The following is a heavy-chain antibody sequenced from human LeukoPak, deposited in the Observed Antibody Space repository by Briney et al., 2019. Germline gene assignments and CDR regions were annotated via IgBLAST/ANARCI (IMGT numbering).Heavy chain of an antibody. D-gene: IGHD4-17*01. CDR2: INHSGST. CDR1: GGSFSGYY. Sequence: KPSETLSLTCAVYGGSFSGYYWSWIRQPPGKGLEWIGEINHSGSTNYNPSLKSRVTISVDTSKDQFSLNLSSVTAADTAVYYCARHDYGPNWFDPWGQGTLVTVSS. J-gene: IGHJ5*02. CDR3: ARHDYGPNWFDP. V-gene: IGHV4-34*01.